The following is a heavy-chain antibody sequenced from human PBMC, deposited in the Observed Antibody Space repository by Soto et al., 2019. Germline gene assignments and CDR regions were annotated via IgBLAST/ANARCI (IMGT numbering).Heavy chain of an antibody. V-gene: IGHV3-53*01. J-gene: IGHJ5*02. Sequence: GGSLRLSCAASGFTVSSNYMSWVRQAPGKGLEWVSVIYSGGSTYYADSVKGRFTISRDNSKNTLYLQMNSLRAEDTAVYYCARDNPPYYYASSGYQTWGQGTLVTVSS. CDR1: GFTVSSNY. D-gene: IGHD3-22*01. CDR2: IYSGGST. CDR3: ARDNPPYYYASSGYQT.